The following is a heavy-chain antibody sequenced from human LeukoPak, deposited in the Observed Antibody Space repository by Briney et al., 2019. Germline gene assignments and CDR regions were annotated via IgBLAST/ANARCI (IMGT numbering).Heavy chain of an antibody. Sequence: GGSLRLSCAASGFTFSSYAMSWVRQAPGKGLEWVSALSGSGDSTYYADSVKGRVTISRDNSMNTLYLQMNSLRAEDTAVYYCAKEVRGIAAADPSDYWGQGTLVTVSS. D-gene: IGHD6-13*01. J-gene: IGHJ4*02. CDR1: GFTFSSYA. CDR3: AKEVRGIAAADPSDY. CDR2: LSGSGDST. V-gene: IGHV3-23*01.